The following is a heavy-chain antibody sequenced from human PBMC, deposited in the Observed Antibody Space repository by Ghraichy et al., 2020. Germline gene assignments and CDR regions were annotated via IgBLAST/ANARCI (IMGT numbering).Heavy chain of an antibody. CDR2: INHSGST. CDR1: GGSFSGYY. CDR3: ALMDYSDY. D-gene: IGHD5-24*01. V-gene: IGHV4-34*01. Sequence: TLSLTCAVYGGSFSGYYWSWIRQPPGKGLEWIGEINHSGSTNYNPSLKSRVTISVDTSKNQFSLKLSSVTAADTAVYYCALMDYSDYWGQGTLVTVSS. J-gene: IGHJ4*02.